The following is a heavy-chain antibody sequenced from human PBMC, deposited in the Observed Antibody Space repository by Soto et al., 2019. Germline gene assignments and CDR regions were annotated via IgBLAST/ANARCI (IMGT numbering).Heavy chain of an antibody. D-gene: IGHD3-10*01. V-gene: IGHV3-23*01. CDR3: ATYGSGSYIPRYFDY. Sequence: GGSLRLSCAASGFTFSSYAMSWVRQAPGKGLEWVSAISGSGGSTYYADSVKGRFTISRDNSKNKLYLQMNGLGAEDTAVYYCATYGSGSYIPRYFDYWGQGTLVTVSS. CDR2: ISGSGGST. CDR1: GFTFSSYA. J-gene: IGHJ4*02.